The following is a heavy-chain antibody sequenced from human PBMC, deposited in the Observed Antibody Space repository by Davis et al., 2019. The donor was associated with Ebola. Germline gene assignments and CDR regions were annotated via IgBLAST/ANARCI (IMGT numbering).Heavy chain of an antibody. Sequence: ASVKVSCKASGYTFTSYDINWVRQATGQGPEWMGWINPNSGGTNYAQKFQGWVTMTRDTSISTAYMELSRLRSDDTAVYYCARDRYCSGGSCYAQFDYWGQGTLVTVSS. CDR2: INPNSGGT. CDR1: GYTFTSYD. J-gene: IGHJ4*02. D-gene: IGHD2-15*01. CDR3: ARDRYCSGGSCYAQFDY. V-gene: IGHV1-2*04.